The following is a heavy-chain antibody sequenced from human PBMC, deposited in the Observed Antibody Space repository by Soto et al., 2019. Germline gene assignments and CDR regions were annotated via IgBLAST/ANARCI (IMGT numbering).Heavy chain of an antibody. Sequence: QVHLLLQSGAEVKKPGSSVKVSCKASGGTPSNSAISWVRQAPGQGLEWMGGIIPVFGLVKYAQNFQGRVTITADESTNTAYMELSSLRPEDTAVYYCAGGRIVVVGSRAYYGMDVWGQGTTVTDSS. V-gene: IGHV1-69*01. CDR2: IIPVFGLV. J-gene: IGHJ6*02. CDR3: AGGRIVVVGSRAYYGMDV. CDR1: GGTPSNSA. D-gene: IGHD3-22*01.